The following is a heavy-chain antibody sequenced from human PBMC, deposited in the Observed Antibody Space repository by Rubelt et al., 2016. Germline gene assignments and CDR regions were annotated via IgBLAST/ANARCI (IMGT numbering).Heavy chain of an antibody. CDR3: ARVGRFSGYDAYYFDY. CDR1: GYSFTSNW. D-gene: IGHD5-12*01. J-gene: IGHJ4*02. Sequence: EVQLVQSGAEVKKPGESLKISCKGSGYSFTSNWIVWVRQMPGKGLEWMGIIFPGDSDTTYSPSFQGHVTISSDKSINTAYLHWSSRKASDTAIYYCARVGRFSGYDAYYFDYWGQGTLVTVSS. V-gene: IGHV5-51*01. CDR2: IFPGDSDT.